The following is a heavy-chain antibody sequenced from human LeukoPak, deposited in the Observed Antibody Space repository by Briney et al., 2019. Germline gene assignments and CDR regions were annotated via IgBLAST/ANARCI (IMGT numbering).Heavy chain of an antibody. CDR1: GFTFSSYA. CDR3: ARENAGMDV. CDR2: ISYDGSNK. J-gene: IGHJ6*02. Sequence: PGRSLRLSCAASGFTFSSYAMHWVRQAPGKGLEWVAVISYDGSNKYYADSVKGRFTISRDNSKNTLYLQMNSLRAEDTAVYYCARENAGMDVWGQGTTVTVSS. V-gene: IGHV3-30*14.